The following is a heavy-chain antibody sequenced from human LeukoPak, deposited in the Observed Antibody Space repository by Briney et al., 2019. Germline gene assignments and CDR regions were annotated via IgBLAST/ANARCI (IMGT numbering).Heavy chain of an antibody. J-gene: IGHJ4*02. Sequence: ASVKVSCKASGGTFSSYAISWVRQARGQRLEWIGWIVVGSGNTNYAQKFQEKVTITRDMSTSTAYMELSSLRFEDTAVYYCAADRAGSYLRFVYWGQGTPVTVSS. V-gene: IGHV1-58*02. CDR2: IVVGSGNT. D-gene: IGHD3-10*01. CDR1: GGTFSSYA. CDR3: AADRAGSYLRFVY.